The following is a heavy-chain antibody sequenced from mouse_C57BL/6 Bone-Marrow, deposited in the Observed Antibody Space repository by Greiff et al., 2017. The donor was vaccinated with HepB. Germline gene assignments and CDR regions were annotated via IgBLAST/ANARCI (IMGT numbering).Heavy chain of an antibody. Sequence: EVQRVESGGGLVKPGGSLKLSCAASGFTFSDYGMHWVRQAPEKGLEWVAYISSGSSTIYYADTVKGRFTISRDNAKNTLFLQMTSLRSEDTAMYYCARPLFFAYWGQGTLVTVSA. CDR1: GFTFSDYG. D-gene: IGHD1-1*02. J-gene: IGHJ3*01. CDR3: ARPLFFAY. CDR2: ISSGSSTI. V-gene: IGHV5-17*01.